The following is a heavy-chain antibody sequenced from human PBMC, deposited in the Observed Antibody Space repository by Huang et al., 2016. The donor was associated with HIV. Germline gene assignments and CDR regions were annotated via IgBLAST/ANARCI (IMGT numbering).Heavy chain of an antibody. CDR3: ATEVRGRLVILPPYFDY. CDR2: SNTKTGNP. CDR1: GNTFNTYA. Sequence: QVQLVQSGSELKKPGASVTVSCKTSGNTFNTYAINWVRQAPGQGLEWMGGSNTKTGNPTYAQGFIGRFVFSLDTSVSTAYLQISSLTADDTAVYYCATEVRGRLVILPPYFDYWGQGTLVTVSS. D-gene: IGHD3-9*01. J-gene: IGHJ4*02. V-gene: IGHV7-4-1*02.